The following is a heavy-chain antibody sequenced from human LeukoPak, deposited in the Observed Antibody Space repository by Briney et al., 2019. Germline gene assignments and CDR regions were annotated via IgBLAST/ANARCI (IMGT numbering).Heavy chain of an antibody. CDR3: ATGAVINSAFMIRGLKPLDY. CDR1: LYSLTQLS. D-gene: IGHD3-16*01. Sequence: AAVKVSCELSLYSLTQLSLRWVRQAPGKSVEWMGGFDREDGGAMFAQTGRGRDIMTVEASTDIACIELSSLISVDMAILYCATGAVINSAFMIRGLKPLDYWGQGTLVVVSS. V-gene: IGHV1-24*01. CDR2: FDREDGGA. J-gene: IGHJ4*02.